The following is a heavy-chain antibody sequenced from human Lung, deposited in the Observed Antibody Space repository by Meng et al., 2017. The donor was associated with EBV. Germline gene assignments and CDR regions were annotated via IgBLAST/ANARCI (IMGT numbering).Heavy chain of an antibody. CDR3: ARGATSVFDL. Sequence: QVHLQQSRPGLVKPSHTLSLTCAISGDSVSSSSAAWTWIRQSPSRGLEWLGRTYYRSKWYNDYAVFVKSRITINPDTSKNQFSLQLNSVTPEDTAVYYCARGATSVFDLWGRGTLVTVSS. J-gene: IGHJ2*01. V-gene: IGHV6-1*01. CDR2: TYYRSKWYN. CDR1: GDSVSSSSAA.